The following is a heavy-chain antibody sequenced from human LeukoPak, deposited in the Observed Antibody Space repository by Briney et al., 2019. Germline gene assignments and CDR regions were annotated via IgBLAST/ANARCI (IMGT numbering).Heavy chain of an antibody. J-gene: IGHJ4*02. V-gene: IGHV3-7*04. CDR1: GFTVSSDS. D-gene: IGHD5-12*01. CDR3: ARGLRVVDY. CDR2: IKEDGSEK. Sequence: PGGSLRLSCTVSGFTVSSDSMSWVRQAPGKGLEWVATIKEDGSEKYYVDSVKGRFTISRDNAKNSLYLQMNSLRAEDTAVYYCARGLRVVDYWGQGTLVTVSS.